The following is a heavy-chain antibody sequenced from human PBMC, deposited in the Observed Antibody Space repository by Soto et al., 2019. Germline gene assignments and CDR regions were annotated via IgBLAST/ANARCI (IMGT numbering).Heavy chain of an antibody. CDR3: ATESTPSDY. CDR1: GGTFSSYG. Sequence: SVKVSCKASGGTFSSYGITWVRQAPGQGLEWMGRIIPMLGKTNYAQKFQGRVTITTDKSTSTAYMELRSLKSDDTAVYYCATESTPSDYWGQGTLLTV. J-gene: IGHJ4*02. CDR2: IIPMLGKT. V-gene: IGHV1-69*04.